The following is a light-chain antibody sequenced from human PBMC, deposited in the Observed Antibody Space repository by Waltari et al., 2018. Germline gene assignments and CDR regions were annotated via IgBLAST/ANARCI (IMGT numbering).Light chain of an antibody. CDR1: SLRGYY. CDR2: AKN. J-gene: IGLJ1*01. CDR3: ASRDTNGKRYV. V-gene: IGLV3-19*01. Sequence: SSELTQDPAVSVALGQTVRITCQGDSLRGYYPGRFQQKPGQAPVLVIYAKNKRPSGVPDRFSGSTSGNTASLTITGAQADDEAVYFCASRDTNGKRYVFGTGTKVTVL.